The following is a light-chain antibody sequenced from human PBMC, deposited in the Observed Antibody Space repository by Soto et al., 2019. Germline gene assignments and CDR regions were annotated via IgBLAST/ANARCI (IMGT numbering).Light chain of an antibody. J-gene: IGLJ2*01. CDR2: DND. CDR1: SSNIGNNY. V-gene: IGLV1-51*01. Sequence: QSVLTQPPSVSAAPGQKVTISCSGSSSNIGNNYVFWYQQLPGTAPKLLIYDNDKRPSGIPDRFSGSKSGTSATLGITGLQTGDEADIYCATWDRSLSVGVFGGGTKLTVL. CDR3: ATWDRSLSVGV.